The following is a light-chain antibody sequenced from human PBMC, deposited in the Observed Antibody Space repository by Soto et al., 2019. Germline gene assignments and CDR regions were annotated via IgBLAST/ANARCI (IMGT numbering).Light chain of an antibody. Sequence: DIPMTQSPSTLSASIGDRVTITCRASQTINNWLAWYQQKPGKAPNLLIYHASNLETGVPSRFSGSAFGTEFTLTISSLQPDDFATYYCQLYNSYPWTFGQGTKVEIK. J-gene: IGKJ1*01. V-gene: IGKV1-5*01. CDR1: QTINNW. CDR3: QLYNSYPWT. CDR2: HAS.